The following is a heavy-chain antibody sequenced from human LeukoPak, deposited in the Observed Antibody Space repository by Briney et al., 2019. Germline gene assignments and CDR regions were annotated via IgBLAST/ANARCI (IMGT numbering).Heavy chain of an antibody. D-gene: IGHD3-3*01. CDR2: IYYSGST. J-gene: IGHJ5*02. CDR1: GGSISSYY. CDR3: ARGPCDYDFWSGYCNWFDP. V-gene: IGHV4-59*01. Sequence: SETLSLACTVSGGSISSYYWSWIRQPPGKGLEWIGHIYYSGSTNYNPSLKSRVTISVDTSKNQFSLKLSSVTAADTAVYYCARGPCDYDFWSGYCNWFDPWGQGTLVTVSS.